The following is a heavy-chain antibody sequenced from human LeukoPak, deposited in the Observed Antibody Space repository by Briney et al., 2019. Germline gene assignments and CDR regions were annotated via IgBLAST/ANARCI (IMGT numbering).Heavy chain of an antibody. CDR3: ARLYYDSSGYYNPYYGMDA. CDR1: GGSFSGYY. CDR2: INHSGST. D-gene: IGHD3-22*01. Sequence: PSETLSLTCAVYGGSFSGYYWSWIRQPPGKGLEWIGEINHSGSTNYNPSLKSRVTISVDTSKNQFSLKLSSVTAADTAVYYCARLYYDSSGYYNPYYGMDAWGQGTTVTVSS. V-gene: IGHV4-34*01. J-gene: IGHJ6*02.